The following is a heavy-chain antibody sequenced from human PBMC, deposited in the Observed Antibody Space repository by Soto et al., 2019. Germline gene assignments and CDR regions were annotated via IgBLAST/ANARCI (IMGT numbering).Heavy chain of an antibody. Sequence: EVQLLESGGGLVQPGGSLRVSCAASGFTFSSYAMRWVRQAPGKGLEWVPAISGSGGSTYYADSVKGRFTISRDNSKNTVYLQMNSLRGEDTAVYYCARRGSGSYYDYWGQGTLVTVSS. V-gene: IGHV3-23*01. D-gene: IGHD1-26*01. CDR2: ISGSGGST. CDR1: GFTFSSYA. CDR3: ARRGSGSYYDY. J-gene: IGHJ4*02.